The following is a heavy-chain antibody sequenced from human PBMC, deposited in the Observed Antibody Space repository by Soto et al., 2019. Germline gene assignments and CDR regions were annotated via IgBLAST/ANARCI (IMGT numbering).Heavy chain of an antibody. V-gene: IGHV4-61*01. D-gene: IGHD2-2*01. Sequence: ASETLSLTCVVSGDAVSRVNFYWSWIRQPPGKGLEWIGHFYHNGRTKYSPSLKSRVTISADMSKNQFPPKLNSVPAADGAVYYGARDRVISGATFEYWGPGTLVTVSS. CDR1: GDAVSRVNFY. CDR3: ARDRVISGATFEY. J-gene: IGHJ4*02. CDR2: FYHNGRT.